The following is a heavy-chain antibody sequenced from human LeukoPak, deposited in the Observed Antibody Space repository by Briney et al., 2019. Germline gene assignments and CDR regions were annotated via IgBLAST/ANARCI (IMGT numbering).Heavy chain of an antibody. CDR2: IYSGGST. D-gene: IGHD1-1*01. CDR1: GFTVSSNY. CDR3: ARTGYNWNDGAWFDP. Sequence: PGGSLRLSCAASGFTVSSNYMSWVRQAPGKGLEWVSVIYSGGSTYYADSVKGRFTISRDNSKNTLYLQMNSLRAEDTAVYYCARTGYNWNDGAWFDPWGQGTLVTVSS. V-gene: IGHV3-66*02. J-gene: IGHJ5*02.